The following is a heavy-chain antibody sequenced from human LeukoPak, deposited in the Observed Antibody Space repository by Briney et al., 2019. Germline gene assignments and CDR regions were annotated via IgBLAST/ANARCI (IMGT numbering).Heavy chain of an antibody. V-gene: IGHV4-59*11. J-gene: IGHJ5*02. CDR2: IDYSGSY. Sequence: PSETLSLTCTVSGGSISNHYWTWIRQPPGKGLEWIGYIDYSGSYNYNPSLKSRITISADTSKSQFSLQLRSLTAADTAVYYCARVGALDWFDPWGQGILVTVSS. CDR3: ARVGALDWFDP. CDR1: GGSISNHY. D-gene: IGHD3-10*01.